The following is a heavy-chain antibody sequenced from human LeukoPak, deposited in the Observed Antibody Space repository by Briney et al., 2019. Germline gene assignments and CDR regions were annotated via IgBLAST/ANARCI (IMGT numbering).Heavy chain of an antibody. Sequence: PGGSLRLSCAASGFTFSSYGMHWVRQAPGKGLEWVAVIWYDGSNKYYADSVKGRFTISRDNAKNSLYLQMNSLRAEDTAVYYFARDPTYYDFWSGYLPEGYWGQGTLVTVSS. CDR1: GFTFSSYG. CDR3: ARDPTYYDFWSGYLPEGY. D-gene: IGHD3-3*01. J-gene: IGHJ4*02. V-gene: IGHV3-33*01. CDR2: IWYDGSNK.